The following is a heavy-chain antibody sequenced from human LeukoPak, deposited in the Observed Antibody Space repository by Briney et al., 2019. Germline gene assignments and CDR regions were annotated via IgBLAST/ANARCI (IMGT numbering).Heavy chain of an antibody. Sequence: PSETLSLTCTVSGGSITSYYWSWIRQPPGKGLEWIGYIYYSGSTNYNPSLKSRVTISVDTSKNQFSLKLSSLTAADTAVYYCARGGVNYKIAGPWGQGALVTVSS. CDR1: GGSITSYY. CDR2: IYYSGST. V-gene: IGHV4-59*01. D-gene: IGHD3-10*01. CDR3: ARGGVNYKIAGP. J-gene: IGHJ5*02.